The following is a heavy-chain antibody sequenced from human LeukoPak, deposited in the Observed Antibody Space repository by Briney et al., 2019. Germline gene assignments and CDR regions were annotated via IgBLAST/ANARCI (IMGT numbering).Heavy chain of an antibody. Sequence: PGESLKISCKGSGYSFTNYWIGWVRQMPGKGLEWMGVIYPGDSDTRYSPSFQGQVTISVDKSISTAYLHWSSLKASDTAMYCCARPLYAVPGTSSDYWGQGTLLTVSS. CDR2: IYPGDSDT. D-gene: IGHD6-19*01. V-gene: IGHV5-51*03. CDR1: GYSFTNYW. CDR3: ARPLYAVPGTSSDY. J-gene: IGHJ4*02.